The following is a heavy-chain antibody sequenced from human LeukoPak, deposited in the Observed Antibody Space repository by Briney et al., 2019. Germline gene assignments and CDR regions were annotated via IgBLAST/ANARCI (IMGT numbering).Heavy chain of an antibody. CDR3: ARGDGVVITTHFDY. CDR1: GFTFSSYW. V-gene: IGHV3-7*01. J-gene: IGHJ4*02. CDR2: IKQDGSEK. Sequence: GGSLRLSCAASGFTFSSYWMSWVRQAPGKGLEWVANIKQDGSEKYYVDSVKGRFTISRDNAKNSLYLQMNSLRAEDTAVYYCARGDGVVITTHFDYWGQGTLVTVSS. D-gene: IGHD3-3*01.